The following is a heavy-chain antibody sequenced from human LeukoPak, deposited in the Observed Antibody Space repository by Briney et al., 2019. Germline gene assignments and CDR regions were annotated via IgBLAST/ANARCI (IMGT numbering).Heavy chain of an antibody. Sequence: SETLSLTCTVSGGSISSYYWSWIRQPPGKGLEWIGYIYYSGSTNYNPSLKSRVTISVDTSKNQFSLKLSSVTAADTAVYYCARTTNHVSGWAAYYYYGMDVWGQGTTVTVSS. CDR1: GGSISSYY. J-gene: IGHJ6*02. CDR2: IYYSGST. D-gene: IGHD3-16*01. CDR3: ARTTNHVSGWAAYYYYGMDV. V-gene: IGHV4-59*08.